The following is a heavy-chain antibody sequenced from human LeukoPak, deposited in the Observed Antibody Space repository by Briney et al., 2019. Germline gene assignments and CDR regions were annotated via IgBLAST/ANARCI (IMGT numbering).Heavy chain of an antibody. J-gene: IGHJ3*02. V-gene: IGHV6-1*01. Sequence: SQTLSLTCDISGDSVSNNGATWNWIRQSPSRGLEWLGRTYYRSNWYNDYAISVKGRITINADTSKNQFSLRLSSVTPEDTAVYFCARDGYSSAGDAFNIWGQGTMVTVSS. D-gene: IGHD6-19*01. CDR1: GDSVSNNGAT. CDR2: TYYRSNWYN. CDR3: ARDGYSSAGDAFNI.